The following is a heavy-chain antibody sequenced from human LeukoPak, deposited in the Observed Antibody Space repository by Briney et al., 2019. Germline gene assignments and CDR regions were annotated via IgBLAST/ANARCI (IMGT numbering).Heavy chain of an antibody. J-gene: IGHJ3*02. D-gene: IGHD3-10*01. CDR3: ARVRRALNAFDI. CDR2: IYYSGST. CDR1: GGSISSGDYY. Sequence: SETLSLTCTVSGGSISSGDYYWSWIRQPPRKGLEWIGYIYYSGSTYYNPSLKSRVTISVDTSKNPFSLKLSSVTAADTAVYYCARVRRALNAFDIWGQGTMVTVSS. V-gene: IGHV4-30-4*01.